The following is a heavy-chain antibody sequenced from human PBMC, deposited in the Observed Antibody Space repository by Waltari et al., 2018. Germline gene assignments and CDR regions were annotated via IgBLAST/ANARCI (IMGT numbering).Heavy chain of an antibody. CDR2: ITHMGST. CDR1: GGSFSGYY. D-gene: IGHD3-9*01. V-gene: IGHV4-34*01. Sequence: QVQLQQWGAGLLKPSETLSLTCAVYGGSFSGYYWSWIRQPPGKGLEWIGEITHMGSTNYNPSLKSRVTISVDTSKNQFSLKLSSVTAADTAVYYCARHYDILTGYYRVYCFDYWGQGTLVTVSS. CDR3: ARHYDILTGYYRVYCFDY. J-gene: IGHJ4*02.